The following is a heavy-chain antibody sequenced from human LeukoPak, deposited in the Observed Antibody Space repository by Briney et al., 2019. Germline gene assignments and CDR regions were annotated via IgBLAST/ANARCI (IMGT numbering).Heavy chain of an antibody. D-gene: IGHD3-10*01. Sequence: PGGSLRLSCAASGFTFSSYAMSWVRQAPGKGLEWVAVIWYDGSNKYYADSVKGRFTISRDNSKNTLYLQMNSLRAEDTAVYYCAREDGWFGEFQGYFDYWGQGTLVTVSS. J-gene: IGHJ4*02. CDR3: AREDGWFGEFQGYFDY. CDR1: GFTFSSYA. V-gene: IGHV3-33*08. CDR2: IWYDGSNK.